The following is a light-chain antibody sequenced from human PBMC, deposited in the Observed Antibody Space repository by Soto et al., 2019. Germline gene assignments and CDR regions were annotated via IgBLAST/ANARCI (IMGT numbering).Light chain of an antibody. J-gene: IGKJ2*01. CDR3: QQYYSTPYT. CDR2: WAS. CDR1: QSVLYSSNNENY. Sequence: DIVMTQSPDSLAVSLGERDTINCKSSQSVLYSSNNENYLAWYQQKPGQPPKLLIYWASTRESGVPDRFSGSGSGTDYTLTIISLQAEDVAVYYCQQYYSTPYTFGQGTKLEIK. V-gene: IGKV4-1*01.